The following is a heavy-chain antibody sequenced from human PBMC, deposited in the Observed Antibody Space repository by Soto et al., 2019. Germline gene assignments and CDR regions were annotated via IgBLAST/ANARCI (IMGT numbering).Heavy chain of an antibody. CDR1: GGSFSGYY. CDR3: ARAATRYCSGGSCYPGRDY. Sequence: PSETLSLTCAVYGGSFSGYYWSWIRQPPGKGLEWIGEINHSGSTNYNPSLKSRVTISVDTSKNQFSLKLSSVTAADTAVYYCARAATRYCSGGSCYPGRDYWDQGTLVTVSS. V-gene: IGHV4-34*01. D-gene: IGHD2-15*01. J-gene: IGHJ4*02. CDR2: INHSGST.